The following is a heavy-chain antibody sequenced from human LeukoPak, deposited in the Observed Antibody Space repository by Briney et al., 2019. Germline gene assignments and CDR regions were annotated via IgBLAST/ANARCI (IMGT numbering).Heavy chain of an antibody. CDR3: ASSYGSGSFADY. CDR2: IIPIFGTA. V-gene: IGHV1-69*13. CDR1: GGTFSSYA. Sequence: ASVKVSCKASGGTFSSYAISWVRQAPGQGLEWMGGIIPIFGTANYAQKFQGRVTITADESTSTAYMELSSLRSEDTAVYYCASSYGSGSFADYWGQGTLVTVSS. D-gene: IGHD3-10*01. J-gene: IGHJ4*02.